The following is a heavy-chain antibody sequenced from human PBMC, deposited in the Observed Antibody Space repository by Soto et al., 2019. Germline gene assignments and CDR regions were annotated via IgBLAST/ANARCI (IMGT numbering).Heavy chain of an antibody. D-gene: IGHD6-19*01. J-gene: IGHJ3*02. V-gene: IGHV3-53*01. CDR3: VRGGEQWPTYGGKDAFDI. CDR2: IYTNGST. Sequence: EVQLVESGGGLIQPGGSLRISCAASGLTVSRNYMSWVRQAPGKGLQWVSIIYTNGSTFDADSVKGRFTISRDKSKNRVYLNMNSRRVDDTPVYFCVRGGEQWPTYGGKDAFDIWGQGTLVSVSS. CDR1: GLTVSRNY.